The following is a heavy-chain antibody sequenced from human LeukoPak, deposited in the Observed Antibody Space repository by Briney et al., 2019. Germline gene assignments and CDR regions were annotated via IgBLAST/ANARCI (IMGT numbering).Heavy chain of an antibody. D-gene: IGHD1-26*01. CDR2: IIPILGIS. V-gene: IGHV1-69*10. J-gene: IGHJ6*02. CDR3: GRGGSRPEYYYYGMDV. Sequence: SSVTVSCKASGGTFRSYAISWVRQAPGQGLEWMGLIIPILGISNYAQKFQGGVTITPDKSTSTAYIELSSLRSEDTAVYYCGRGGSRPEYYYYGMDVWGQGTTVTVSS. CDR1: GGTFRSYA.